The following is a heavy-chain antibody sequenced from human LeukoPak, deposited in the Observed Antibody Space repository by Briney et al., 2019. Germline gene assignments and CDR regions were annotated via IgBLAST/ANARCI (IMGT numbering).Heavy chain of an antibody. CDR2: ISSSGSTI. CDR3: ARVTYDYVWGSYRTPFDY. Sequence: PGGSLRLSCAASGFTFSSYEMNWVRQAPGKGLEWVSYISSSGSTIYYADSVKGRFTISRDNAKNSLYLQMNSLRAEDTAVYYCARVTYDYVWGSYRTPFDYWGQETLVTVSS. V-gene: IGHV3-48*03. CDR1: GFTFSSYE. J-gene: IGHJ4*02. D-gene: IGHD3-16*02.